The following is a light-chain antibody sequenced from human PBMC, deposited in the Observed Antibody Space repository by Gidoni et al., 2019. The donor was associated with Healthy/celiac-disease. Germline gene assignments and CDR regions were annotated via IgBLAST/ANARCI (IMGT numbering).Light chain of an antibody. CDR2: AAS. J-gene: IGKJ4*01. CDR3: QHSYSTLWT. Sequence: DIQMTQSPSSLSASVGDRVTITCRASQSISSYLNWYQQKPGKAPKLLIYAASSLQSGVPSRFSGSGSGTDFTLTISILQPEDFATYYCQHSYSTLWTFGGGTKVEIK. CDR1: QSISSY. V-gene: IGKV1-39*01.